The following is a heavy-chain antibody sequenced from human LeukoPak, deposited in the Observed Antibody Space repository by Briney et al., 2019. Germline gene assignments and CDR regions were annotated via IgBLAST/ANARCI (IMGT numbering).Heavy chain of an antibody. CDR1: GFTFSSYG. J-gene: IGHJ4*02. CDR3: AKDRPGVPATASFLDY. Sequence: GGSLRLSCAASGFTFSSYGMHWVRQAPGKGLEWVAFIRYDGSNKYYADSVKGRFTISRDNSKNTLYLQMNSLRAEDTAVYYCAKDRPGVPATASFLDYWGQGTLVTVSS. CDR2: IRYDGSNK. V-gene: IGHV3-30*02. D-gene: IGHD2-2*01.